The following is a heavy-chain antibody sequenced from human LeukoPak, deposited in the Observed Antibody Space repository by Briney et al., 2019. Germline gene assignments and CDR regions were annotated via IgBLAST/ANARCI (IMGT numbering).Heavy chain of an antibody. CDR3: ARETYSSFDS. Sequence: GGSLRLSCAASGFTFSDYAMHWVRQAPGKGLEWVAIISYDGSNKYFADSVKGRFTISRDNSKNTLYLQMNSLRAGDAAVYYCARETYSSFDSWGQGTLVTVSS. CDR1: GFTFSDYA. D-gene: IGHD6-13*01. J-gene: IGHJ4*02. V-gene: IGHV3-30*01. CDR2: ISYDGSNK.